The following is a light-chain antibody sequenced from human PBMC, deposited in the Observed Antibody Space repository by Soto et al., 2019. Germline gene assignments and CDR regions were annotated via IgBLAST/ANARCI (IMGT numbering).Light chain of an antibody. CDR1: QNMSTF. Sequence: DIQMTQSPSSLSASVGDRVTITCRASQNMSTFLNWYQQEPGKAPKLLIYAASSLQGGVPSRFSGSGSGTDFTLTITSLQPEDFASYYCQQSYSTWCTFGQGTKLEIK. J-gene: IGKJ2*02. CDR3: QQSYSTWCT. V-gene: IGKV1-39*01. CDR2: AAS.